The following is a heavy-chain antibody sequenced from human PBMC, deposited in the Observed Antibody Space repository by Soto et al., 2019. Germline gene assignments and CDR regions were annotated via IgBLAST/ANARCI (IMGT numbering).Heavy chain of an antibody. D-gene: IGHD3-22*01. CDR2: INAGNGNT. V-gene: IGHV1-3*01. CDR1: GYTFTSYA. Sequence: QVQLVQSGAEVKKPGASVKVSCKASGYTFTSYAMHWVRQAPGQRLEWMGWINAGNGNTKYSQKFQGRVTITRDTSASTAYMELSSLRSEDTAVYYCARAVPRHYYDSSGYCDRPFDYWGQGTLVTVSS. J-gene: IGHJ4*02. CDR3: ARAVPRHYYDSSGYCDRPFDY.